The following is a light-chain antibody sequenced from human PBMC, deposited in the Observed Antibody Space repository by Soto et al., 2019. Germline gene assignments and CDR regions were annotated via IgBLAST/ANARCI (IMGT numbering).Light chain of an antibody. CDR1: QTINTRD. Sequence: EIVLTQSPGTLSLSPGDRVTLSCRASQTINTRDLAWYQQKPGQAPRLLIYATFNRATGIPDRFSGSGSGTDFTLTISRLEPEDFAVYYCQQYGSSPPITFGQGTRLEIK. CDR2: ATF. J-gene: IGKJ5*01. CDR3: QQYGSSPPIT. V-gene: IGKV3-20*01.